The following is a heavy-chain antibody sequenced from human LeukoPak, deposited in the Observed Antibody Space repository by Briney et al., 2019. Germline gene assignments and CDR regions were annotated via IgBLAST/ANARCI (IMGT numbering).Heavy chain of an antibody. Sequence: ASVKVSCKASGYTFTNYGISWVRQAPGQGLEWVGWISVYNDNTNYAQKLQDRVTMTTDTSTSTAYMELTSLRSDDTAVYYCARVITGAYRANYWGQGTLVTVSS. CDR3: ARVITGAYRANY. CDR1: GYTFTNYG. CDR2: ISVYNDNT. D-gene: IGHD1-20*01. J-gene: IGHJ4*02. V-gene: IGHV1-18*01.